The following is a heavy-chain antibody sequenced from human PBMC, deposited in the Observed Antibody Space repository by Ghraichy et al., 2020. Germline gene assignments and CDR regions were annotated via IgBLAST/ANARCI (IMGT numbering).Heavy chain of an antibody. J-gene: IGHJ4*02. D-gene: IGHD3-10*01. CDR2: ISAYNGNT. Sequence: ASVKVSCKASGYTFVSYGFTWVRQAPGQGLEWMGWISAYNGNTNYAQKLQGRVTMTTDTSTSTAYMELRSLRSDDTAVYFCARGNYYGSEGIGYWGQGTLVTVSS. CDR1: GYTFVSYG. V-gene: IGHV1-18*04. CDR3: ARGNYYGSEGIGY.